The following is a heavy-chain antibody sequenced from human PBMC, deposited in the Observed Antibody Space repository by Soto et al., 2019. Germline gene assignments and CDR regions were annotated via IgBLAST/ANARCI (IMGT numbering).Heavy chain of an antibody. V-gene: IGHV5-51*01. J-gene: IGHJ3*02. D-gene: IGHD3-3*01. Sequence: GESLKISCKGSGYSFTSYWIGWVRQMPGKGLEWMGIIYPGDSDTRYSPSFQGQVTISADKSISTAYLQWSSLKASDTAMYYCARPIYDLWSGSDDAFDIWGQGTMVTVSS. CDR2: IYPGDSDT. CDR1: GYSFTSYW. CDR3: ARPIYDLWSGSDDAFDI.